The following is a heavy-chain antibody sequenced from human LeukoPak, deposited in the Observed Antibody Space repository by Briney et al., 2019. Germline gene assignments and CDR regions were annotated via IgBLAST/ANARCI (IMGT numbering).Heavy chain of an antibody. CDR3: AKDGYYGGNSGHWFDP. D-gene: IGHD4-23*01. V-gene: IGHV3-33*06. CDR2: IWYDGSNK. CDR1: GFTFSSYG. Sequence: GGSLRLSCAASGFTFSSYGMHWVRQAPGKGLEWVAVIWYDGSNKYYADSVKGRFTISRDNSKSTLYLQMNSLRAEDTAVYYCAKDGYYGGNSGHWFDPWGQGTLVTVSS. J-gene: IGHJ5*02.